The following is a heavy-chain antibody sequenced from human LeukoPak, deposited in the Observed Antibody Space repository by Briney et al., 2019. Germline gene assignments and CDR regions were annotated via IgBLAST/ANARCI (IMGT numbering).Heavy chain of an antibody. CDR1: GFTFSSYA. J-gene: IGHJ6*03. Sequence: PGGSLRLSCAASGFTFSSYAMSWVRQAPGKGLEWVSAISGSGGSTYYADSVKGRFTISRDNSKNTLYLQMNSLRAEDTAVYYCAKPLRTVTTGNHYYYYYYMDVWGKGTTVTVSS. D-gene: IGHD4-11*01. CDR2: ISGSGGST. V-gene: IGHV3-23*01. CDR3: AKPLRTVTTGNHYYYYYYMDV.